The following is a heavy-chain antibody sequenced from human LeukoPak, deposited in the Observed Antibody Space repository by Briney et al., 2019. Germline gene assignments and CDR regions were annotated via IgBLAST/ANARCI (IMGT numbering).Heavy chain of an antibody. CDR1: GYSFTSYW. V-gene: IGHV5-51*01. CDR2: IYPGDSDT. J-gene: IGHJ4*02. Sequence: GESLKISCKGSGYSFTSYWIGWVRQMPGKGLEWMGIIYPGDSDTRYSPSFQGQVTISADKSISTACLQWSSLKASDTAMYYCAGHSRGLLSKTSSTSYDYWGQGTLVTVSS. CDR3: AGHSRGLLSKTSSTSYDY. D-gene: IGHD2-2*01.